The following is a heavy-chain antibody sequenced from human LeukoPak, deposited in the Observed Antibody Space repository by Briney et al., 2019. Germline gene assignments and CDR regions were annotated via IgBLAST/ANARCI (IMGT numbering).Heavy chain of an antibody. V-gene: IGHV4-38-2*02. D-gene: IGHD6-25*01. CDR1: GYSISSGYH. Sequence: PSETLSLTCTVSGYSISSGYHWGWIRQPPGKGLEWIGSIYYSGSTYYNPSLKSRVTISVDTSKNQFSLKLSSVTAADTAVYYCARDSTIAAAGSGYMDVWGKGTTVTVSS. J-gene: IGHJ6*03. CDR2: IYYSGST. CDR3: ARDSTIAAAGSGYMDV.